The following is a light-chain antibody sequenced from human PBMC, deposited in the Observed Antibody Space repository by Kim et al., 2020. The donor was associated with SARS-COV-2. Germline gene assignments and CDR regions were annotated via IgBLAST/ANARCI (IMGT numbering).Light chain of an antibody. CDR1: QGLLYGSKNNNY. J-gene: IGKJ4*01. CDR3: QQYFTTPFT. CDR2: WAS. Sequence: DMVMTQSPDSLAVSLGERATINCKSSQGLLYGSKNNNYLAWYQQKPGQPPKLLIYWASTRESGVPDRFSGSGSGTDFTLTISSLQAEDVAVYSCQQYFTTPFTFGGGTKVDIK. V-gene: IGKV4-1*01.